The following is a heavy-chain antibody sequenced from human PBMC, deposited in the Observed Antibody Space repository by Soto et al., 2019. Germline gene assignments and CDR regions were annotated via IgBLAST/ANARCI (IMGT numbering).Heavy chain of an antibody. CDR2: ISAYNGNT. CDR3: ARDRGKHYYDSSGYPKL. Sequence: ASVKVSCKASGYTFTSYDINWVRQAPGQGLEWMGWISAYNGNTDYAQKLQGRVTMTTDTSTSTAYMELRSLRSDDTAVHYCARDRGKHYYDSSGYPKLWGQGTLVTVSS. D-gene: IGHD3-22*01. V-gene: IGHV1-18*01. J-gene: IGHJ4*02. CDR1: GYTFTSYD.